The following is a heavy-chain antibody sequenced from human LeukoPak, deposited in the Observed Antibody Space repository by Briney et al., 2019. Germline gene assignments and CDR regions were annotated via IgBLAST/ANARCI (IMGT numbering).Heavy chain of an antibody. D-gene: IGHD3-22*01. V-gene: IGHV4-4*07. J-gene: IGHJ3*02. CDR2: IYTSGST. CDR3: AGQIVVFTVDAFDI. Sequence: PSETLSLTCTVSGGSISSYYWSWIRQPAGKGLELIGRIYTSGSTNYSPSLKSRVTISVDTSKNQFSLKLSSVTAADTAVYYCAGQIVVFTVDAFDIWGQGTMVTVSS. CDR1: GGSISSYY.